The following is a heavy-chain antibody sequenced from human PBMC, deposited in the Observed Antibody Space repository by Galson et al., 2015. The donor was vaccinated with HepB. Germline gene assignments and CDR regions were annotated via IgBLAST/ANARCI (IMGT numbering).Heavy chain of an antibody. CDR2: ISSSSSTI. J-gene: IGHJ4*02. Sequence: SLRLSCAASGFTFSSYSMNWVRQAPGKGLEWVSYISSSSSTIYYADSVKGRFTISRDNAKNSLYLQMNSLRAEDTAVYYCASSSGWRFFDYWGQGTLVTVSS. CDR1: GFTFSSYS. D-gene: IGHD6-19*01. V-gene: IGHV3-48*01. CDR3: ASSSGWRFFDY.